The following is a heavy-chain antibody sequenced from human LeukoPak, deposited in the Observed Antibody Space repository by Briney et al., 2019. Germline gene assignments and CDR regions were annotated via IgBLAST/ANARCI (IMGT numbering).Heavy chain of an antibody. Sequence: PGGSLRLSCAASGFTFSSYAMSWVRQAPGKGLEWVSYISSSGSTIYYADSVKGRFTISRDNAKNSLYLQMNSLRAEDTAVYYCARGHYDILTGYYFMDVWGKGTTVTVSS. D-gene: IGHD3-9*01. CDR1: GFTFSSYA. V-gene: IGHV3-48*04. CDR3: ARGHYDILTGYYFMDV. CDR2: ISSSGSTI. J-gene: IGHJ6*03.